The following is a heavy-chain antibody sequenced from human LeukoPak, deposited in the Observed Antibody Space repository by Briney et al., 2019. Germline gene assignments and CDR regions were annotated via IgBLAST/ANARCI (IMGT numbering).Heavy chain of an antibody. CDR1: GGTFSSYA. J-gene: IGHJ4*02. Sequence: GASVKVSCKASGGTFSSYAISWVRQAPGQGLEWMGWISAYNGNTNYAQKLQGRVTMTTDTSTSTAYMELRSLRSDDTAVYYCARDLDIVATPLDDYWGQGTLVTVSS. D-gene: IGHD5-12*01. V-gene: IGHV1-18*01. CDR2: ISAYNGNT. CDR3: ARDLDIVATPLDDY.